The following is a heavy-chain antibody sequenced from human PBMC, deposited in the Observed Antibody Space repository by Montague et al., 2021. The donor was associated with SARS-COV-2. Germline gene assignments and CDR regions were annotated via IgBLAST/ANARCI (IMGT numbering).Heavy chain of an antibody. CDR3: ARGLGRPGTIFGVALY. J-gene: IGHJ4*02. D-gene: IGHD3-3*01. Sequence: SETLSLTCGVYGGSFSGYYWSWIRQPPGKGLQWIGGINHSGSTNYNSSLNSRGTISLDTSKNQFSLKLTSVSAVDTAVYYCARGLGRPGTIFGVALYWGQGTLVTVSS. CDR2: INHSGST. CDR1: GGSFSGYY. V-gene: IGHV4-34*01.